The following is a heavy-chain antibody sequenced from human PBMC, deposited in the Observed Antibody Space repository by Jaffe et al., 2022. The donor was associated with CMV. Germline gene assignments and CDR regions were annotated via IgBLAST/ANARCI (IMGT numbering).Heavy chain of an antibody. V-gene: IGHV3-23*01. CDR2: ISGSGGST. CDR1: GFTFSSYA. Sequence: EVQLLESGGGLVQPGGSLRLSCAASGFTFSSYAMSWVRQAPGKGLEWVSAISGSGGSTYYADSVKGRFTISRDNSKNTLYLQMNSLRAEDTAVYYCANGPPLRRSGWYHQPRYDAFDIWGQGTMVTVSS. CDR3: ANGPPLRRSGWYHQPRYDAFDI. J-gene: IGHJ3*02. D-gene: IGHD6-19*01.